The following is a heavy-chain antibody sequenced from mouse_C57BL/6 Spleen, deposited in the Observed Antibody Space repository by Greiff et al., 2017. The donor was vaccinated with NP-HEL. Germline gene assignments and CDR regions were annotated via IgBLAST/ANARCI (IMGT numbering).Heavy chain of an antibody. CDR2: ISNGGGST. V-gene: IGHV5-12*01. Sequence: EVKVVESGGGLVQPGGSLKLSCAASGFTFSDYYMYWVRQTPAKRLEWVAYISNGGGSTYYPDTVKGRFTITRDNAKNTLYLQMSRLKSEDTAMYYCARHTNDGSPFDYWGQGTTLTVSA. D-gene: IGHD1-1*01. CDR3: ARHTNDGSPFDY. CDR1: GFTFSDYY. J-gene: IGHJ2*01.